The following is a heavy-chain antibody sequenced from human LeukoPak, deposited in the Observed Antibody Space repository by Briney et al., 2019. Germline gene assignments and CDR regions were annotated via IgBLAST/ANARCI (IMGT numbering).Heavy chain of an antibody. CDR2: ISSSGSTI. D-gene: IGHD6-19*01. CDR1: GFTFSSYE. Sequence: SGGSLRLSCAASGFTFSSYEMNWVRQAPGKGLEWVSYISSSGSTIYYADSVKGRFTISRDNAKNSLYLQMNSLRAEDTAVYYCARVHSSGSVYWGQGTLVTVSS. J-gene: IGHJ4*02. V-gene: IGHV3-48*03. CDR3: ARVHSSGSVY.